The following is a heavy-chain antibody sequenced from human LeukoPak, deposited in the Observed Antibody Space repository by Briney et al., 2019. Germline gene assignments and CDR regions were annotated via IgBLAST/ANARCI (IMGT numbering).Heavy chain of an antibody. CDR1: GFTFTSYW. V-gene: IGHV3-7*01. CDR2: INPDGTKK. CDR3: ASQPAVVDLDC. Sequence: PGGSLGLSCAASGFTFTSYWMTWVRQAPGKGLEWVANINPDGTKKTYVDSVKGRFTISRDNAENSLHLQMNSLRVEDTAVYYCASQPAVVDLDCWGQGTLVTVSS. D-gene: IGHD5-18*01. J-gene: IGHJ4*02.